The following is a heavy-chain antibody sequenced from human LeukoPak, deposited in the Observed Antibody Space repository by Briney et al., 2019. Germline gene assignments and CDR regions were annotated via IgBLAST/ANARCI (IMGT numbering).Heavy chain of an antibody. CDR2: IYPGDSDT. CDR3: ARLGSSSWSYFDY. D-gene: IGHD6-13*01. CDR1: GYSFTSYW. J-gene: IGHJ4*02. Sequence: TGESLKISCKGSGYSFTSYWIGWVRQMPGKGLEWMGIIYPGDSDTRYSPSFQGQDTISADKSISTAYLQWSSLEASDTAMYYCARLGSSSWSYFDYWGQGTLVTVSS. V-gene: IGHV5-51*03.